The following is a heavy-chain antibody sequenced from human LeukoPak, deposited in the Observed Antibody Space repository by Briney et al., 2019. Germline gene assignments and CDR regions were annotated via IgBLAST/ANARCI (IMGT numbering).Heavy chain of an antibody. J-gene: IGHJ4*02. Sequence: PSETPSLTCAVYGGSFSGYYWSWIRQPPGKGLEWIGEINHSGSTNYNPSLKSRVTISVDTSKNQFSLKLSSVTAADTAVYYCASPAENSSGWYAFDYWGQGTLVTVSS. V-gene: IGHV4-34*01. CDR1: GGSFSGYY. CDR2: INHSGST. CDR3: ASPAENSSGWYAFDY. D-gene: IGHD6-19*01.